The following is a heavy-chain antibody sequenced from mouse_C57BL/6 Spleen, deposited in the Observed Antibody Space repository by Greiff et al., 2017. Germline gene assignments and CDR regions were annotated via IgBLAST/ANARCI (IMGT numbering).Heavy chain of an antibody. CDR1: GYTFTSYW. CDR2: IYPGNSDT. J-gene: IGHJ3*01. D-gene: IGHD1-1*01. V-gene: IGHV1-5*01. Sequence: EVQLVESGTVLARPGASVKMSCKTSGYTFTSYWMHWVKQRPGQGLEWIGAIYPGNSDTSSNQKFKGKAKLTAVTSASTAYMELSSLTNVDSEVYYCTGPYYYGSRSLFAYWGQGTLVTVSA. CDR3: TGPYYYGSRSLFAY.